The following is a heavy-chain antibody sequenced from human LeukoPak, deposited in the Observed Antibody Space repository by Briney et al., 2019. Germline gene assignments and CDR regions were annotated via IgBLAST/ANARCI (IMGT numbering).Heavy chain of an antibody. D-gene: IGHD3-9*01. CDR3: AKAYTYFDWLLEGDDAFDI. CDR2: ISGSGGST. J-gene: IGHJ3*02. V-gene: IGHV3-23*01. Sequence: PGGSLRLSCAASGFTFSSYAMSWVRQAPGKGLEWVSAISGSGGSTYYADSVKGRFTISRDNSKNTLYLQMNSLRAEDTAVYYCAKAYTYFDWLLEGDDAFDIWGQGTMVTVSS. CDR1: GFTFSSYA.